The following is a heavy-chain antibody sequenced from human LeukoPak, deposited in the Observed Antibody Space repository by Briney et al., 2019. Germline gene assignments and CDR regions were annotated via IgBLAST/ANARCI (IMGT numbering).Heavy chain of an antibody. D-gene: IGHD2-15*01. Sequence: PGGSLRLSCAASGFTFSSYWMTWVRQAPGKGLEWVANIKQDGSDKYVDSVKGRFTISRDNAKNSLYLQMNSLRAEDTAVYYCTRDTGCSGGTCYSFYDYWGQGTLVTVSS. V-gene: IGHV3-7*01. J-gene: IGHJ4*02. CDR2: IKQDGSDK. CDR1: GFTFSSYW. CDR3: TRDTGCSGGTCYSFYDY.